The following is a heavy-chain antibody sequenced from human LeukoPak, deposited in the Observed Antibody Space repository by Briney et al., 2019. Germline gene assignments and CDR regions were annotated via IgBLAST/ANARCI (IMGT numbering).Heavy chain of an antibody. J-gene: IGHJ6*03. Sequence: GGSLRLSCAASGFTFSSYDMHWVRQATGKGLEWVSAIGTVGDTYYPGSVKGRFTISRENAKNSLYLQMNSLRAGDTAVYYCARGSYYYYYMDVWGKGTTVTVSS. CDR2: IGTVGDT. V-gene: IGHV3-13*01. D-gene: IGHD3-10*01. CDR3: ARGSYYYYYMDV. CDR1: GFTFSSYD.